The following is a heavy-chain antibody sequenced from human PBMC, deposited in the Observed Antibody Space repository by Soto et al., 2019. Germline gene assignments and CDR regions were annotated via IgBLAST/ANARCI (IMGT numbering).Heavy chain of an antibody. J-gene: IGHJ4*02. Sequence: ASVKVSCKASGYTFTSYGISWVRQAPGQGVEWMGWISAYNGNTNYAQKLQGRVTMTTDTSTSTAYMELRSLRSDDTAVYYCARDAGNPYSSILSPLRVVVEYWGQGILDT. CDR1: GYTFTSYG. D-gene: IGHD6-13*01. CDR2: ISAYNGNT. CDR3: ARDAGNPYSSILSPLRVVVEY. V-gene: IGHV1-18*01.